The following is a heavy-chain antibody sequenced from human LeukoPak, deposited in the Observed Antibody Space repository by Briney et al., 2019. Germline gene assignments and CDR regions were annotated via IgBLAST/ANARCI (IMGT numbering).Heavy chain of an antibody. Sequence: GGPLRPSCAASGFTFSSYSMNWVRQAPGKGLEWASSISSSSSYIYYADSVKGRFTISRDNAKNSLYLQMNSLRAEDTAVYYCARDSEFSGSFSYWGQGTLVTVSS. CDR2: ISSSSSYI. CDR1: GFTFSSYS. J-gene: IGHJ4*02. D-gene: IGHD1-26*01. V-gene: IGHV3-21*01. CDR3: ARDSEFSGSFSY.